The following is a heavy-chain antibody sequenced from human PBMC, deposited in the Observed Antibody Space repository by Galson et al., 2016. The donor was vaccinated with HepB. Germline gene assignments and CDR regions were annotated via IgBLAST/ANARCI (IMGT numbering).Heavy chain of an antibody. Sequence: SLRLSCAASGFTSSTYAMSWVRQAPGKGLEWVSAISATGSSTYYADSVKGRFTISKDNSTNTLYLQMNGLRPEDTAIYYCATNGPQLYFHWLNSFDYWGQGTLVTVSS. D-gene: IGHD3-9*01. J-gene: IGHJ4*02. V-gene: IGHV3-23*01. CDR3: ATNGPQLYFHWLNSFDY. CDR2: ISATGSST. CDR1: GFTSSTYA.